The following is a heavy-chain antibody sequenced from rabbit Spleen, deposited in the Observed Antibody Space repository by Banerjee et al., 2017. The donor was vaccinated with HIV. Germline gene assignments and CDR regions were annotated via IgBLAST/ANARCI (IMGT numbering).Heavy chain of an antibody. D-gene: IGHD8-1*01. V-gene: IGHV1S40*01. CDR3: ARDSGSSFSSYGMDL. CDR2: IDTGSSGFT. CDR1: GVSFSSNYY. J-gene: IGHJ6*01. Sequence: QSLEESGGDLVKPGGSLTLTCKASGVSFSSNYYMCWVRQAPGKGLEWIACIDTGSSGFTYFASWAKGRFTISKTSSTTVTLQMTSLTAADTATYFCARDSGSSFSSYGMDLWGPGTLVTVS.